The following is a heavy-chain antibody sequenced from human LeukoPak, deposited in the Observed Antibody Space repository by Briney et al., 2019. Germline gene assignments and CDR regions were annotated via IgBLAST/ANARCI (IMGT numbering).Heavy chain of an antibody. J-gene: IGHJ4*02. CDR3: AKDSRGSSVRVFDC. V-gene: IGHV3-23*01. CDR2: LSGSGGST. Sequence: GGSLRLSCAASGFSINNYAMTWVRQVPGRGLELVSSLSGSGGSTYYADSVKGRFTISRDNSKNTLYLQMNNLRPEDTAVYYCAKDSRGSSVRVFDCWGQGTLVTVSS. CDR1: GFSINNYA.